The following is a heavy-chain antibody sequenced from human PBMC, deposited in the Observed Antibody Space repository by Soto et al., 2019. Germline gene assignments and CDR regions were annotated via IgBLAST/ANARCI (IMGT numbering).Heavy chain of an antibody. Sequence: TSEPLSVTCTVPFGSISSYYWSCILQPPLKGLDLIGYIYYSGSTNYNPSLKSRVTISVDTSKNQFSLKLGSVTAADTAVYYCARGVVYYYGSGSYYYYYGMDVWGQGTTVTVSS. J-gene: IGHJ6*02. D-gene: IGHD3-10*01. CDR1: FGSISSYY. CDR2: IYYSGST. V-gene: IGHV4-59*01. CDR3: ARGVVYYYGSGSYYYYYGMDV.